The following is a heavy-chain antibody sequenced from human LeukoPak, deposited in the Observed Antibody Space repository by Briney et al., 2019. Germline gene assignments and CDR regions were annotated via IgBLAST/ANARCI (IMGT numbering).Heavy chain of an antibody. V-gene: IGHV1-2*02. CDR3: ARDQAILYYDFWSGSMASYYMDV. Sequence: ASVKVSCKASGYTFTGYYMHWVRQAPGQGLEWMGWINPNSGGTNYAQKFQGRVTMTRDTSISTAYMELSRLRSDDTAVYYCARDQAILYYDFWSGSMASYYMDVWGKGATVTVSS. J-gene: IGHJ6*03. CDR2: INPNSGGT. CDR1: GYTFTGYY. D-gene: IGHD3-3*01.